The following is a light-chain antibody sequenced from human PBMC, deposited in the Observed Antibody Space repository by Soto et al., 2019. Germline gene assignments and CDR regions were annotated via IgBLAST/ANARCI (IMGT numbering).Light chain of an antibody. CDR3: QQYNNWPPE. V-gene: IGKV3-15*01. J-gene: IGKJ2*01. CDR2: GAS. Sequence: EIVMTQSPATLSVSPGERATLSCRASQSVSSNLAWYQQKPGQAPRLLIYGASTRATGIPARFSGSGSGTEFTLTISSLQSEDFAVYYCQQYNNWPPEFVQGTKLEIK. CDR1: QSVSSN.